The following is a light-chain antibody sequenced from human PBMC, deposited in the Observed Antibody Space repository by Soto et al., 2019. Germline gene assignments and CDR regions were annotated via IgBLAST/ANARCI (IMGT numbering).Light chain of an antibody. Sequence: EIVLTQSPGTLSLSPGERATLSCRASQSVSSSYLAWYQQKPGQAPRLLIYGASSRATGIPDRFSGSGSGTAFTLTIISLETDDFAVYYCQQNCSSPPYTLGEGPKLEIK. J-gene: IGKJ2*01. CDR2: GAS. CDR3: QQNCSSPPYT. CDR1: QSVSSSY. V-gene: IGKV3-20*01.